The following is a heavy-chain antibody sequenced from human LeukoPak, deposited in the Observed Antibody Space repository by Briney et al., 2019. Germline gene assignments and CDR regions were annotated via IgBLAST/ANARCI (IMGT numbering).Heavy chain of an antibody. J-gene: IGHJ4*02. CDR2: INHSGST. V-gene: IGHV4-34*01. CDR1: GGSFSGYY. D-gene: IGHD2-2*01. Sequence: SETPSLTCAVYGGSFSGYYWSWIRQPPGKGLEWIGEINHSGSTNYNPSLKSRVTISVDTSKNQFSLKLSSVTAADTAVYYCARGRRGLSIGYCSSTSCPQKYFDYWGQGTLVTVSS. CDR3: ARGRRGLSIGYCSSTSCPQKYFDY.